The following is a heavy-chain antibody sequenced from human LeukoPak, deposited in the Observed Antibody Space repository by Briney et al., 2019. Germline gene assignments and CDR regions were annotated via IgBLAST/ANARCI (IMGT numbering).Heavy chain of an antibody. CDR1: GGSISSYY. J-gene: IGHJ4*02. CDR2: IYYSGST. CDR3: ARDTSDPGLLWPRGFDY. Sequence: PSETLSLTCTVSGGSISSYYWSWIRQPPGKGLEWIGYIYYSGSTNYNPSLKSRVTISVDKSKNQFSLKLSSVTAADTAVYYCARDTSDPGLLWPRGFDYWGQGTLVTVSS. D-gene: IGHD3-10*01. V-gene: IGHV4-59*12.